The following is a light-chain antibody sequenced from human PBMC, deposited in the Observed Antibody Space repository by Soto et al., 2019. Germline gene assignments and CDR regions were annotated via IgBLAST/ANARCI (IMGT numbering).Light chain of an antibody. J-gene: IGKJ5*01. V-gene: IGKV1-16*01. Sequence: DIQMTQSPSSLSASVGDRVTITCRASQGISNFVAWFQQKPGTAPKSLIFAASALQGGVPSRFSGSGSGTDFNLTISSLQPDDSAIYYCQQYNSYPITFGQGTRLEIK. CDR2: AAS. CDR3: QQYNSYPIT. CDR1: QGISNF.